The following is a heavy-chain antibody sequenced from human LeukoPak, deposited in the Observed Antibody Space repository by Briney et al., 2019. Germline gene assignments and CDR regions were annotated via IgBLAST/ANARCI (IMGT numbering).Heavy chain of an antibody. V-gene: IGHV3-21*04. CDR1: GFTFSRYS. CDR3: AKAGYSSSWPLDY. CDR2: ISSSSSYI. D-gene: IGHD6-13*01. Sequence: GGSLRLSCAASGFTFSRYSMNWVRQAPGRGLEWVSSISSSSSYIYYADSLKGRFTISRDNAKNSLYLQMNSLRVEDTAVYYCAKAGYSSSWPLDYWGQGTQVTVSS. J-gene: IGHJ4*02.